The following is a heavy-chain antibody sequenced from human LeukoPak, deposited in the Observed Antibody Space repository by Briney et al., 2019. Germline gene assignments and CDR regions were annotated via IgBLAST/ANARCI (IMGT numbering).Heavy chain of an antibody. J-gene: IGHJ4*02. CDR3: ARGGPAAGRFDY. Sequence: GGSLRLSCAASGFTFSSYGMSWVRQAPGKGLEWVSAIYSGGSTYYADSVKGRFTISRDNSKNTLYLQTNSLRAEDTAVYYCARGGPAAGRFDYWGQGTLVTVSS. D-gene: IGHD6-13*01. CDR1: GFTFSSYG. CDR2: IYSGGST. V-gene: IGHV3-66*01.